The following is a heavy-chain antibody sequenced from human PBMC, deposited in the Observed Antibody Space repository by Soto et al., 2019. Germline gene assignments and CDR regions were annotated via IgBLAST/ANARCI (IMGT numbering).Heavy chain of an antibody. Sequence: PSETLSLTCTVSGGSISSGGYYWSWIRQHRGKGLEWIGYIYYSGSTYYNPSLKSRVTISVDTSKNQFSLKLSSVTAADTAVYYCATVSTYYDILTGYYKDYWGQGTLVTVSS. V-gene: IGHV4-31*03. CDR3: ATVSTYYDILTGYYKDY. J-gene: IGHJ4*02. CDR2: IYYSGST. D-gene: IGHD3-9*01. CDR1: GGSISSGGYY.